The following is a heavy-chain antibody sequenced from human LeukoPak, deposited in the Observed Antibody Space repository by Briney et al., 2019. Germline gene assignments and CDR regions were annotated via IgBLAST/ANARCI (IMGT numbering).Heavy chain of an antibody. CDR1: GGTFSSYA. V-gene: IGHV1-69*05. Sequence: ASVKVSCKASGGTFSSYAISWVRQAPGQGHEWMGGIIPIFGTANYAQKFQGRVTITTDESTSTAYMELSSLRSEDTAVYYCARYPPRGAFDIWGQGTMVTVSS. CDR3: ARYPPRGAFDI. J-gene: IGHJ3*02. D-gene: IGHD3-10*01. CDR2: IIPIFGTA.